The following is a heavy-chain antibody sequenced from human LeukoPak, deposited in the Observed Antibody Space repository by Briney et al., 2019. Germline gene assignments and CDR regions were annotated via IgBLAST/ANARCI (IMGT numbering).Heavy chain of an antibody. CDR1: GFTFSSYG. V-gene: IGHV3-30*02. CDR2: IRYDGSNK. Sequence: GRSLRLSCAASGFTFSSYGMHWVRQAPGKGLEWVAFIRYDGSNKYYADSVKGRFTISRDNSKNTLYLQMNSLRAEDTAVYYCASHVGAPPQRWFDPWGQGTLVTVSS. CDR3: ASHVGAPPQRWFDP. J-gene: IGHJ5*02. D-gene: IGHD1-26*01.